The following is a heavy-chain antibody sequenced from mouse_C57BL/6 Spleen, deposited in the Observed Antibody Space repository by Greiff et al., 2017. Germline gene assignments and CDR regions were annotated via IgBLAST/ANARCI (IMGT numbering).Heavy chain of an antibody. Sequence: QVQLQQPGAELVKPGASVKLSCKASGYTFPSYGMHWVKQRPGQGLEWIGMIHPTSGSTNYNEKFKSKATLTVAKSSSTAYMQLSSLTSEDSAVYYCAKHYGSSRNYCAMDCWGQGTSVTVSS. CDR3: AKHYGSSRNYCAMDC. CDR2: IHPTSGST. V-gene: IGHV1-64*01. CDR1: GYTFPSYG. D-gene: IGHD1-1*01. J-gene: IGHJ4*01.